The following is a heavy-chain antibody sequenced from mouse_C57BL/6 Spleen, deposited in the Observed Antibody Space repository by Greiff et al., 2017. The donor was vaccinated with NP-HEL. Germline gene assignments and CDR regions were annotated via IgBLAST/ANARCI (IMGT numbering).Heavy chain of an antibody. J-gene: IGHJ4*01. V-gene: IGHV1-82*01. D-gene: IGHD2-5*01. CDR2: IYPGDGDT. Sequence: VQLQQSGPELVKPGASVKISCKASGYAFSSSWMNWVKQRPGKGLEWIGRIYPGDGDTNYNGKFKGKATLTADKSSSTAYMQLSSLTSEDSAVYFCARNSNYVGAMDYWGQGTSVTVSS. CDR1: GYAFSSSW. CDR3: ARNSNYVGAMDY.